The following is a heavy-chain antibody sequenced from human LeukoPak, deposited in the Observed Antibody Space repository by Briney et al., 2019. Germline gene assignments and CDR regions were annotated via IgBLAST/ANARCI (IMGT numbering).Heavy chain of an antibody. D-gene: IGHD2-2*01. CDR3: AKHPQGPAGAHFDY. V-gene: IGHV3-23*01. J-gene: IGHJ4*02. CDR1: GVVLSNYA. Sequence: GGSLRLSCAASGVVLSNYAMSCVRQAPGKGLEWVSTISASGSRTYYTDSVKGRFSISRDNSRNTMYLQMNSLRAEDTAIYYCAKHPQGPAGAHFDYWGQGTLVTVSS. CDR2: ISASGSRT.